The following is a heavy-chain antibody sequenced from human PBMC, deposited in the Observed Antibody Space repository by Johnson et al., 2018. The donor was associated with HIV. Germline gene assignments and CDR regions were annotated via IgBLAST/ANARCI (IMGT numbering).Heavy chain of an antibody. V-gene: IGHV3-30*18. J-gene: IGHJ3*02. CDR3: AKMVHGEPPWAFDI. CDR2: ISYDGSNK. D-gene: IGHD4-17*01. CDR1: GFTFSSYG. Sequence: QVQLVESGGGVVQPGGSLRLSCAASGFTFSSYGMHWVRQAPGKGLEWVAVISYDGSNKYYADSVKGRFTISRDNSKNTLYLQMNSLRAEDTAVYYCAKMVHGEPPWAFDIWGQGTMVTVSS.